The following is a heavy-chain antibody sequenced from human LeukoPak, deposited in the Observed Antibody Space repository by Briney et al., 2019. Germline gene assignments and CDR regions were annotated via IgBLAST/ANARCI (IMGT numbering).Heavy chain of an antibody. CDR3: AKDSGIVVVPAAIHPYYFDY. D-gene: IGHD2-2*02. CDR2: ISGSGGST. Sequence: PGGSLRLSCAASGFTFSSYAMSWVRQAPGKGLEWVSAISGSGGSTYYADSVKGRFTISRDNSKNTLYLQMNSLRAEDTAVYYCAKDSGIVVVPAAIHPYYFDYWGQGTLVTVSS. CDR1: GFTFSSYA. J-gene: IGHJ4*02. V-gene: IGHV3-23*01.